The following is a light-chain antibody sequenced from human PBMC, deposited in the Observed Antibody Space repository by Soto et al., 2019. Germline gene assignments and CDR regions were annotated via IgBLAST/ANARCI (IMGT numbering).Light chain of an antibody. CDR2: DVS. Sequence: QSALTQPASVSGSPGQSITISCTGTSSDVGGYNYVSWYQQHPGKAPKLMIFDVSNRPSGVSNRFSASKSGNTASLTISGLQADYEADYYCSSYTSSSTLVIFGGGTKVTVL. CDR1: SSDVGGYNY. J-gene: IGLJ2*01. CDR3: SSYTSSSTLVI. V-gene: IGLV2-14*01.